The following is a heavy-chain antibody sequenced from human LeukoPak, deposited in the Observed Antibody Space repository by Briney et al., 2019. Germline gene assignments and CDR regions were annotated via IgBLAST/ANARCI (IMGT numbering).Heavy chain of an antibody. CDR3: AREAGVSYGLYNYYYGVDV. CDR2: IYHSGST. Sequence: PSETLSLTCAVSGYSISSGYYWGWIRQPPGKGLEWIGSIYHSGSTYYNPSLKSRVTISVDTSKNQFSLKLSSVTAADTAVYYCAREAGVSYGLYNYYYGVDVWGKGTTVTVSS. J-gene: IGHJ6*04. D-gene: IGHD5-18*01. CDR1: GYSISSGYY. V-gene: IGHV4-38-2*02.